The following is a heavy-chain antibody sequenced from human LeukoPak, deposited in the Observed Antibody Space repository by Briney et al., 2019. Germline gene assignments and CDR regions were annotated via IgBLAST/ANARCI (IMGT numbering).Heavy chain of an antibody. CDR1: GFTFSNYA. D-gene: IGHD3-10*01. J-gene: IGHJ4*02. CDR2: IWNDGSNK. Sequence: PGGSLRLSCAASGFTFSNYAMHWVRQAPGKGLEWVAVIWNDGSNKYYADSVKGRFTISRDNSKNTLYLQMNSLRAEDTAVYSCARASGPFDYWGQGTLVTVSS. V-gene: IGHV3-33*08. CDR3: ARASGPFDY.